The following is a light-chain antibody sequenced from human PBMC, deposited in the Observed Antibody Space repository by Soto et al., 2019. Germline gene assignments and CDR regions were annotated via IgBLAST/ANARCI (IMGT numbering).Light chain of an antibody. J-gene: IGLJ2*01. Sequence: QSVLTQPASVSGSPGQSITISCTGTSSDVGSYNLVSWYQQHPGKAPKLMIYEGNKRPSGVSNRFSASKSGNTASLTISGLQAEDEADYYCCAYAGSNTLVFGGGTTLTVL. CDR3: CAYAGSNTLV. V-gene: IGLV2-23*01. CDR1: SSDVGSYNL. CDR2: EGN.